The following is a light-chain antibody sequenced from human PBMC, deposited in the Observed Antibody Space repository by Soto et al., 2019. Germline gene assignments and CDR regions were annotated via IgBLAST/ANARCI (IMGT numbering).Light chain of an antibody. Sequence: DIQMTQSPSTLSASVGDRVAITCRASQNIGSRLAWYQQKPDEAPKLLIYDASSLESGVPLRFGGSGSGTDXTLIISSLQPDDFXXYXXXXCXTPFTFGGGTKVEIK. V-gene: IGKV1-5*01. CDR1: QNIGSR. J-gene: IGKJ4*01. CDR3: XXCXTPFT. CDR2: DAS.